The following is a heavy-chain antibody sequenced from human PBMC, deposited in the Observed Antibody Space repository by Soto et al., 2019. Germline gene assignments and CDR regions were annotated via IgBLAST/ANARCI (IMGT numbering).Heavy chain of an antibody. J-gene: IGHJ6*02. CDR2: IIPIFGTA. V-gene: IGHV1-69*12. CDR3: ASRITGPPNYDDGMDV. D-gene: IGHD1-20*01. Sequence: QVQLVQSGAEVKKPGSSVKVSCKASGGTFSSYAINWVRQAPGKGLEWMGGIIPIFGTADYAQKFQGRVTITADESTSTAYRELSRLRSEDTAVYYCASRITGPPNYDDGMDVWGQGTRVTVSS. CDR1: GGTFSSYA.